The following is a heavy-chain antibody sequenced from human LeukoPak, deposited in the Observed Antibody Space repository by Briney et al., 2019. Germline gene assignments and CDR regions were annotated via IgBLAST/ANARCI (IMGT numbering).Heavy chain of an antibody. D-gene: IGHD3-16*01. CDR1: GGSISSSSYY. Sequence: SETLSLTCTVSGGSISSSSYYWGWIRQPPGKGLEWIGYIYYSGSTNYNPSLKSRVTISVDTSKNQFSLKLSSVTAADTAVYYCAGGDDAFDIWGQGTMVTVSS. J-gene: IGHJ3*02. CDR2: IYYSGST. CDR3: AGGDDAFDI. V-gene: IGHV4-61*05.